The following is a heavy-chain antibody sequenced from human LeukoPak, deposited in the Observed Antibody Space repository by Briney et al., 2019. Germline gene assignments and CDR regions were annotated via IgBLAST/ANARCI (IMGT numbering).Heavy chain of an antibody. Sequence: SETLSLTCTVSGGSVTSTTYYWGWIRQPPGKGLEWIGSIYRSGDTYYNPSLNSRVTISIDTSKNQFSLKLSSVTAADTAVYYCARPSYSYGADYWGQGTLVTVSS. J-gene: IGHJ4*02. CDR2: IYRSGDT. CDR1: GGSVTSTTYY. D-gene: IGHD5-18*01. V-gene: IGHV4-39*01. CDR3: ARPSYSYGADY.